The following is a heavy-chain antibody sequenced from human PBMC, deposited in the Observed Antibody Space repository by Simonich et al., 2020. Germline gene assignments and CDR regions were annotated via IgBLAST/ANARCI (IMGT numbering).Heavy chain of an antibody. J-gene: IGHJ3*02. Sequence: QVQLQESGPGLVKLSETLSLTCAVSGYSISSGYYGGWIRQPPGKGREGIGSIYNSGITYNSPTHNSRVTMSVDTSKNQFSLKLSSVTAADTAVYYCARVVGLAAAAADGAFDIWGQGTMVTVSS. D-gene: IGHD6-13*01. CDR3: ARVVGLAAAAADGAFDI. CDR1: GYSISSGYY. CDR2: IYNSGIT. V-gene: IGHV4-38-2*01.